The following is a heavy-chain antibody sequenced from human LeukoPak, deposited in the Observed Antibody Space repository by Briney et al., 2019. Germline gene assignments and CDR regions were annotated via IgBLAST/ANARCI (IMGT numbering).Heavy chain of an antibody. CDR3: AKDQIYGDGGASDV. J-gene: IGHJ3*01. CDR1: GFTFNTNA. D-gene: IGHD4-17*01. Sequence: GGSLRLSCAASGFTFNTNAMYWVRQAPGKGLEGVAFMWYDGNYIHYAESVKGRFTISRDNSNNILYLQMNSLTAEDTAVYYCAKDQIYGDGGASDVWGQGTMVIVSS. CDR2: MWYDGNYI. V-gene: IGHV3-30*02.